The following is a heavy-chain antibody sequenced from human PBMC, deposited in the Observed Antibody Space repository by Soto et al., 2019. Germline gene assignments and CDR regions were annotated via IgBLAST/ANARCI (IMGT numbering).Heavy chain of an antibody. CDR2: TYYRSKWYN. CDR1: GDSVSSNSAA. D-gene: IGHD6-19*01. CDR3: AREQWLAHGDAFDI. J-gene: IGHJ3*02. Sequence: QTLSLPCAISGDSVSSNSAACNLIRHSPSRGLEWLGRTYYRSKWYNDYAVSVKSRITINPDTSKNQFSLQLNSVTPEDTAVYYCAREQWLAHGDAFDIWGQGTMVTVSS. V-gene: IGHV6-1*01.